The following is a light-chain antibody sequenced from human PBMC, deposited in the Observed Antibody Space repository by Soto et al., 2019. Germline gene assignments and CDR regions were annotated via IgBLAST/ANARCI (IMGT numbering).Light chain of an antibody. CDR3: QQQGT. Sequence: EIVLTQFPGTLSLSPGERATLSCRPSQSLSSSYLVWYQQKPGQAPRLLIYAASSRATGIPDRFSGSGSATEYTLTISRLEPEDSAVYYCQQQGTFGQGTKLEIK. CDR1: QSLSSSY. CDR2: AAS. V-gene: IGKV3-20*01. J-gene: IGKJ2*01.